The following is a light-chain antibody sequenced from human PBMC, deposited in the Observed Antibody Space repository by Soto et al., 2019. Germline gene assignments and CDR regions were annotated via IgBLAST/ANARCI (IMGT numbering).Light chain of an antibody. CDR1: HNINNY. V-gene: IGKV1-39*01. Sequence: SQMTQSPSSLSASVGDRVTISCRASHNINNYLNWYQQKPGTAPKPLLYAASSLQPGVPSRFNGSRSATDFSLTISRLQPEDPATYSLQQGYYIPQSFGQGNKLQT. CDR3: QQGYYIPQS. CDR2: AAS. J-gene: IGKJ2*03.